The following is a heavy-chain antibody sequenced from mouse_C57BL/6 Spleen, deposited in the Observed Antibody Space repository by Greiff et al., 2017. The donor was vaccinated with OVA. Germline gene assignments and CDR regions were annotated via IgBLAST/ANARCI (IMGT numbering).Heavy chain of an antibody. CDR1: GFTFSSYA. Sequence: EVQGVESGGGLVKPGGSLKLSCAASGFTFSSYAMSWVRQTPEKRLEWVATISDGGSYTYYPDNVKGRFTTSRDNAKNNLYLQMSHLKSEDTAMYYCAREGYDYAMDYWGQGTSVTVSS. V-gene: IGHV5-4*01. D-gene: IGHD2-2*01. CDR3: AREGYDYAMDY. J-gene: IGHJ4*01. CDR2: ISDGGSYT.